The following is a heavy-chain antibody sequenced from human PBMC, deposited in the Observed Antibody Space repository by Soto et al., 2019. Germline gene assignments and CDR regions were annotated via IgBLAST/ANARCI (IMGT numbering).Heavy chain of an antibody. CDR2: IIPIFGIA. CDR1: ESPFTSYT. J-gene: IGHJ3*02. V-gene: IGHV1-69*13. Sequence: SMKVSCKASESPFTSYTISWVRQAPRKGLEWMGRIIPIFGIANYAQKCQGRVTITPDESTSTAYMELSSLRSEDTAVYYCARDVSRFSHDAFDIWGQGTMVTVSS. CDR3: ARDVSRFSHDAFDI.